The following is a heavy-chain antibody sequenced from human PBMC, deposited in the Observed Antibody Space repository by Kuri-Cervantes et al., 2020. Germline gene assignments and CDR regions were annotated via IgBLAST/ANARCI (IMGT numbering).Heavy chain of an antibody. Sequence: ESLKISCTVSGGSISSSSYYWVWIRQPPGKGLEWIGNIYYSGSTYYNPSLKSRVTISVDTSKNQFSLNVTSVTAADTAIYFCARVNWGPSYYFYYMDVWGRGTAVTVSS. V-gene: IGHV4-39*01. J-gene: IGHJ6*03. CDR3: ARVNWGPSYYFYYMDV. CDR1: GGSISSSSYY. CDR2: IYYSGST. D-gene: IGHD7-27*01.